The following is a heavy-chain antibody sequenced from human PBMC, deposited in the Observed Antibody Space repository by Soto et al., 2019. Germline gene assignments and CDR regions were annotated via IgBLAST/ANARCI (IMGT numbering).Heavy chain of an antibody. J-gene: IGHJ5*02. CDR2: IYHSGST. Sequence: SETLSLTCTVSGGSISSYYWSCIRQPPGRGLEWIGYIYHSGSTNYNPSLKRRVTISVGTSKNQFSLKLSSVTAADTAVYYCARTQLGGNWFDPWGQGTLVTVS. V-gene: IGHV4-59*01. CDR1: GGSISSYY. D-gene: IGHD6-13*01. CDR3: ARTQLGGNWFDP.